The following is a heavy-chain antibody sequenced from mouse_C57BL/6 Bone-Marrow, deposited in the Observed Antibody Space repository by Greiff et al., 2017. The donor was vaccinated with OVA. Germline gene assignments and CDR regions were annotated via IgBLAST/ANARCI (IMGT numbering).Heavy chain of an antibody. CDR2: IDPSDSYT. Sequence: VQLQQPGAELVMPGASVKLSCKASGYTFTSYWMHWVKQRPGQGLEWIGEIDPSDSYTNYNQKFKGKSTLTVDKSSSTAYMQISSLTSEDSAVYYCAREGYYFDYWGQGTTLTVSS. CDR1: GYTFTSYW. CDR3: AREGYYFDY. J-gene: IGHJ2*01. V-gene: IGHV1-69*01.